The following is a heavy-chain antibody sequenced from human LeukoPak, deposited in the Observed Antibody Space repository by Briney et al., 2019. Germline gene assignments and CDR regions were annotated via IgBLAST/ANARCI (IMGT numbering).Heavy chain of an antibody. Sequence: ASVKVSCKASGYTFTSYGISWVRQAPGQGLEWMGWISAYNGNTNYAQKLQGRVTMTTDTSTSTAYMELRSLRSDDTAVYYCARGDIVLMVYAMAFDIWGQGTMVTVST. CDR2: ISAYNGNT. CDR3: ARGDIVLMVYAMAFDI. CDR1: GYTFTSYG. J-gene: IGHJ3*02. D-gene: IGHD2-8*01. V-gene: IGHV1-18*01.